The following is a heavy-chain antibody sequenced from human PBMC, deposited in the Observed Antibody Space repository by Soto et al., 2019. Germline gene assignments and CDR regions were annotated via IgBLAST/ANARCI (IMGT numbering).Heavy chain of an antibody. J-gene: IGHJ4*02. V-gene: IGHV3-30*18. CDR1: GVTFSSFG. CDR2: ISYEGSKK. Sequence: QVQLVESGGGVVQPGRSLRLSCAASGVTFSSFGMHWVRQVPGKGLEWVALISYEGSKKYYADSVKGRFTSSRDKSQNTLYLQMNSLRVEDTAVYYCAKDRGWSSADLDYWGPGLLVSVSS. CDR3: AKDRGWSSADLDY. D-gene: IGHD6-19*01.